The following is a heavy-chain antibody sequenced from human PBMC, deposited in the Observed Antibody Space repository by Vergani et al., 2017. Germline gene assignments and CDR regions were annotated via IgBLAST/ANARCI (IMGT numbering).Heavy chain of an antibody. D-gene: IGHD3-22*01. CDR1: GYTFTGYY. J-gene: IGHJ4*02. Sequence: QVQLVQSGAEVKKPGASVKVSCKASGYTFTGYYMHWVRQAPGQGLEWMGWINPNSGDTNYAQKFQGRVTMTRDTSVSTAYMELSRLRSDDTAVYYCARDFYDSSGSSHYWGQGTLVTVSS. CDR2: INPNSGDT. CDR3: ARDFYDSSGSSHY. V-gene: IGHV1-2*02.